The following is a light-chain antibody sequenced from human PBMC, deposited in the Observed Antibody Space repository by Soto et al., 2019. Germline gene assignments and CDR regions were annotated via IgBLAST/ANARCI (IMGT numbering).Light chain of an antibody. CDR2: GAS. V-gene: IGKV3-20*01. CDR3: QQYRSSLRT. CDR1: QSVSGSY. J-gene: IGKJ2*01. Sequence: EIVLTQSPGTLSLSPGERATLSCRASQSVSGSYLAWYQQTPGQAPRLLIYGASSRATGIPDRFSGSGSGTDFTLNISRLEPEYFAVYYCQQYRSSLRTFGQGTKVDIK.